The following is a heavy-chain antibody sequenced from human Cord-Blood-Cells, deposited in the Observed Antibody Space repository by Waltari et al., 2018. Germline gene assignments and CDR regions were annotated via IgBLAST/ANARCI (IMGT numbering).Heavy chain of an antibody. CDR3: ARGVTIFGVVTPFDY. J-gene: IGHJ4*02. CDR1: GGSFSGYY. Sequence: QVQLQQWGAGLLKPSETLSLTCAVYGGSFSGYYWNWIRQPPGKGLEWIGEINHSGSTNYNPSLKSRVTISVDTSKNQFSLKLSSVTAADTAVYYCARGVTIFGVVTPFDYWGQGTLVTVSS. V-gene: IGHV4-34*01. D-gene: IGHD3-3*01. CDR2: INHSGST.